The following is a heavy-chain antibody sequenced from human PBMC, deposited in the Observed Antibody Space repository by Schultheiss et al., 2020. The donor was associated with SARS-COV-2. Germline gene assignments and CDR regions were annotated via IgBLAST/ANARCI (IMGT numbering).Heavy chain of an antibody. J-gene: IGHJ4*02. D-gene: IGHD1-26*01. CDR1: GFTFSSYG. CDR2: IWYDGSNK. CDR3: TRAKIVGAYYSDY. V-gene: IGHV3-33*01. Sequence: GGSLRLSCAASGFTFSSYGMHWVRQAPGKGLEWVAVIWYDGSNKYYADSVKGRFTISRDYSKNTLFLQMNSLRAEDTAVYYCTRAKIVGAYYSDYWGQGTLVTVSS.